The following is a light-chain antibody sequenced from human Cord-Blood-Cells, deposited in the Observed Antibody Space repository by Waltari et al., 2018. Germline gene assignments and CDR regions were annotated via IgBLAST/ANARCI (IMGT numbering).Light chain of an antibody. J-gene: IGLJ1*01. V-gene: IGLV2-23*03. CDR1: SSDVGSYNL. CDR3: CSYAGSSTLYV. CDR2: EGS. Sequence: QSALTQPASVSGSLGQSLTISCTGTSSDVGSYNLVSWYQQHPGKAPKLMIYEGSKRPSGVSNRFSGSKSGNTASLTISGLQAEDEADYYCCSYAGSSTLYVFGTGTKVTVL.